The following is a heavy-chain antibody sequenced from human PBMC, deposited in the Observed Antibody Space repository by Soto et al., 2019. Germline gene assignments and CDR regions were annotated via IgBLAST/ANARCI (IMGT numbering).Heavy chain of an antibody. CDR2: IKQDGSEK. J-gene: IGHJ1*01. CDR3: ARAPPPASDRFGGVLIPHDF. D-gene: IGHD3-16*01. V-gene: IGHV3-7*01. Sequence: GGSLRLSCAASGFTFSSYWMSWGRQAPGKGLEGVANIKQDGSEKYYVDSVKGRFTISRDNAKNSLYLQMNSLRAEDTAVYYCARAPPPASDRFGGVLIPHDFWGQGSLVTGSS. CDR1: GFTFSSYW.